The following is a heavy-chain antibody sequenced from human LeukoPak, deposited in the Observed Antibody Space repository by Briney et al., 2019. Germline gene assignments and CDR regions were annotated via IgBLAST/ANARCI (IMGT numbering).Heavy chain of an antibody. D-gene: IGHD3-22*01. V-gene: IGHV1-24*01. CDR1: GYTLTELS. CDR3: ATVLRLFDAFDI. Sequence: ASVKVSCKVSGYTLTELSMHWVRQAPGKGLEWMGGFDPEDGETIYAQKFQGRVTMTEDTSTDTAYMELSSLRSEDTAVYYCATVLRLFDAFDIWGQGTMVTVS. CDR2: FDPEDGET. J-gene: IGHJ3*02.